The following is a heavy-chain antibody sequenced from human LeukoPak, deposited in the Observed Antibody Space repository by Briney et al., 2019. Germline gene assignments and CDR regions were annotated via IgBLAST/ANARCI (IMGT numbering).Heavy chain of an antibody. V-gene: IGHV3-48*03. CDR2: ISSSGSTI. J-gene: IGHJ2*01. CDR1: GFTLSSYE. D-gene: IGHD6-13*01. Sequence: GGSLRLSCAASGFTLSSYEMNWVRQAPGKGLEWVSYISSSGSTIYYADSVKGRFTISRDNAKNSLYLQMNSLRDEDTAVYYCMSRRQQLVPLYWYFDFWGRGTLVTVSS. CDR3: MSRRQQLVPLYWYFDF.